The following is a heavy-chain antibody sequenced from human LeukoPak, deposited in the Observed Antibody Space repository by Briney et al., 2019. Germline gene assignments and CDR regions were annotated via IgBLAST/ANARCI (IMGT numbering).Heavy chain of an antibody. D-gene: IGHD6-13*01. CDR3: AKWGQQLVRGYFDY. CDR2: ISSSGSTI. J-gene: IGHJ4*02. Sequence: GGSLRLSCAASGFTFSSYEMNWVRQAPGKGLEWVSYISSSGSTIYYADSVKGRFTISRDNAKNSLYLQMNSLRAEDTAVYYCAKWGQQLVRGYFDYWGQGTLVTVSS. V-gene: IGHV3-48*03. CDR1: GFTFSSYE.